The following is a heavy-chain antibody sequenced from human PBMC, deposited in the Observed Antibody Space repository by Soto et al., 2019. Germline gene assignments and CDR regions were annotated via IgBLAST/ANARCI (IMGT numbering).Heavy chain of an antibody. V-gene: IGHV4-59*01. J-gene: IGHJ4*02. D-gene: IGHD2-8*01. CDR1: GGSMETFY. CDR3: ARILRDSQGVYHHDF. Sequence: SETLSLTCSVSGGSMETFYWSWIRQPPGKGLEWIGYISNSGSTNYNPSLESRVTVSVDTAKNEFSLKLNSVTAADTATYYCARILRDSQGVYHHDFWGQGTLVTVSS. CDR2: ISNSGST.